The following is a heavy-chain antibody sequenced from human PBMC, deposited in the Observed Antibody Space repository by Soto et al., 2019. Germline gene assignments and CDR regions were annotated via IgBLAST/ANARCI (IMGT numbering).Heavy chain of an antibody. J-gene: IGHJ6*02. Sequence: LSLTCTVSGGSVSSGRNYWNWIRQPPGKGLEWIGYMYYSGSTNYNPSLKSRVTISVDTSKNQFSLKLTSVTAADTAVYYCARGSHCGGDCYSGYYYYGMDVWGQGTTVTVSS. CDR1: GGSVSSGRNY. CDR2: MYYSGST. D-gene: IGHD2-21*02. CDR3: ARGSHCGGDCYSGYYYYGMDV. V-gene: IGHV4-61*01.